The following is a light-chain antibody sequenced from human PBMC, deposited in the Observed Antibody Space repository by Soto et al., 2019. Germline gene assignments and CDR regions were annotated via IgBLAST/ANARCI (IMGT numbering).Light chain of an antibody. V-gene: IGKV3-15*01. CDR3: QQYNNWPRGT. J-gene: IGKJ1*01. CDR2: GAS. Sequence: EIGMTQSPATLSVSPGERATLSCRASQSVSRNLAWYQQRPGQAPRLLIYGASTRATGIPARFSGSGSGTEFTLTISSLQSEDFAVYYCQQYNNWPRGTFGQGAKV. CDR1: QSVSRN.